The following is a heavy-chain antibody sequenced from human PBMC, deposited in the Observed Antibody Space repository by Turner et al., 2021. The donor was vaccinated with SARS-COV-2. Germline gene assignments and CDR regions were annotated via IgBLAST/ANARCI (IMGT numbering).Heavy chain of an antibody. CDR2: ISYDGSNK. V-gene: IGHV3-30-3*01. D-gene: IGHD3-22*01. CDR3: AREDYYDSSGSLDY. CDR1: GFTFRTYA. J-gene: IGHJ4*02. Sequence: VQVVEPGGGVVQPGGSLRLSFAASGFTFRTYAMHWVRQAPGKGLEWVAIISYDGSNKYYADSVKGRFTISRDNSKNTLYLQVNSLRAEDTAVYYCAREDYYDSSGSLDYWGQGTLVTVSS.